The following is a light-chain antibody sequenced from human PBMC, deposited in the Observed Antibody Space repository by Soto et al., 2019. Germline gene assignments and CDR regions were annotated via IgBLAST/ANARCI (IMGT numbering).Light chain of an antibody. V-gene: IGLV2-14*01. J-gene: IGLJ1*01. CDR3: SSYTSSSIF. Sequence: QSVLTQPASVSGSPGQSITISCTGTSSDVGGYNYVSWYQQHPGKAPKLMIYDVSNRPSGVSNRFSGSKSGNTASLTISGLQAEDEADDYCSSYTSSSIFFGTGTKVTV. CDR2: DVS. CDR1: SSDVGGYNY.